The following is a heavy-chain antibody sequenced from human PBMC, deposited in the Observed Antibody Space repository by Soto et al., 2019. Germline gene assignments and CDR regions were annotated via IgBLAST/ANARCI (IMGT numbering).Heavy chain of an antibody. CDR1: GFTFSNYI. Sequence: EVQLVESGGVLVQPGGSLRLSCAASGFTFSNYIMNWVRQAPGKGLEWVSHISTSSSNIYYADSVKGRFTISRDNAKNSLYLQMNSLRDEDTAVYYCVREFGYWGQGTLVTVSS. V-gene: IGHV3-48*02. CDR2: ISTSSSNI. CDR3: VREFGY. J-gene: IGHJ4*02.